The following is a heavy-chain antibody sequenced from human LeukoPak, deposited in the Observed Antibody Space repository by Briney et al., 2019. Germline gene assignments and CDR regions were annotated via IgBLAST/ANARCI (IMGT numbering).Heavy chain of an antibody. CDR2: ISVYNRNT. J-gene: IGHJ6*02. CDR3: ARDRDIVVDSTGPLTYYSGMDV. V-gene: IGHV1-18*04. CDR1: GYTFSTSS. D-gene: IGHD2-21*01. Sequence: ASVKVSCKASGYTFSTSSINWVRQAPGQGLEWMGWISVYNRNTNYARKFQGRVTMTTDTSTSTAYMEVRRLRSDDTAVYYCARDRDIVVDSTGPLTYYSGMDVWGQGTPVTVSS.